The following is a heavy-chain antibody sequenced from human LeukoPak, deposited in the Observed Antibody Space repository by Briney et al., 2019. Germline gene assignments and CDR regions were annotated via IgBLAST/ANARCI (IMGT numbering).Heavy chain of an antibody. CDR1: GGTFSSYA. J-gene: IGHJ4*02. CDR2: IIPILGIA. CDR3: ATGGYSYGVFDY. D-gene: IGHD5-18*01. Sequence: PVKVSCKASGGTFSSYAISWVRQAPGQGLEWMGRIIPILGIANYAQKFQGRVTITADKSTSTAYMELSSLRSEDTAVYYCATGGYSYGVFDYWGQGTLVTVSS. V-gene: IGHV1-69*04.